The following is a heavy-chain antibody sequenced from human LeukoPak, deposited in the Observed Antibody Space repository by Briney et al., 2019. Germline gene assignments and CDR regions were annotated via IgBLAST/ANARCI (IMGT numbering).Heavy chain of an antibody. CDR1: GFTFSSYG. CDR3: ARDGVNWGIDL. Sequence: GRSLRLSCAASGFTFSSYGMHWVRQAPGKGLEWVAVIWYDGSNKYYADSVKGRFTVSRDNSKNTVFLQVNSLRADDTAVYYCARDGVNWGIDLWGQGTLVIVSS. V-gene: IGHV3-33*01. CDR2: IWYDGSNK. J-gene: IGHJ5*02. D-gene: IGHD7-27*01.